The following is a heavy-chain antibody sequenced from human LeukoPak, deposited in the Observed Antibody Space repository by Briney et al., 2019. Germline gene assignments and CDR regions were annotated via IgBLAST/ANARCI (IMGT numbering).Heavy chain of an antibody. CDR2: IYPSGST. D-gene: IGHD3-16*01. V-gene: IGHV4-4*02. Sequence: PGGSLRLSCAASGFTVSSNYMSWIRQPPGKGLEWVGEIYPSGSTSYNPSLNSRVTISVDKSKNQFSLRLNSVTAADTAVYYCAIRTPKPGDYWGQGTLVTVSS. J-gene: IGHJ4*02. CDR3: AIRTPKPGDY. CDR1: GFTVSSNY.